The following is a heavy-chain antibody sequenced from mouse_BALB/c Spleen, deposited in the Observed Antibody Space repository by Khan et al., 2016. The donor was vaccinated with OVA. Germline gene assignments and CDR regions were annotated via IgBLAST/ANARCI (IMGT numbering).Heavy chain of an antibody. V-gene: IGHV2-3*01. CDR3: ARFEYYGSFYAMDY. D-gene: IGHD2-1*01. Sequence: VQLVESGPGLVAPSQSLSITCTVSGFSLTNYGVNWVRQPPGEGLEWLGVIWGDGSTNYYSALKSRLSTSKDNSKSQVFLKLNSLQTDDTATYYCARFEYYGSFYAMDYWGQGTSVTVSS. J-gene: IGHJ4*01. CDR1: GFSLTNYG. CDR2: IWGDGST.